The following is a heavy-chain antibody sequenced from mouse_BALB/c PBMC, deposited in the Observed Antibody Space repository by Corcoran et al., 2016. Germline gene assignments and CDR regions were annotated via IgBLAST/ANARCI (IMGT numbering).Heavy chain of an antibody. D-gene: IGHD2-3*01. CDR3: ARAYDGYYWFAY. Sequence: QIQLVQSGPELKKPGETVKISCKASGYTFTNYGMNWVKQAPGKGLKWMGWINTYTGEPTYADDFKGRFAFSLETSASTAYLQINNLKNEDTATYFCARAYDGYYWFAYWGQGTLVTVSA. V-gene: IGHV9-3-1*01. J-gene: IGHJ3*01. CDR1: GYTFTNYG. CDR2: INTYTGEP.